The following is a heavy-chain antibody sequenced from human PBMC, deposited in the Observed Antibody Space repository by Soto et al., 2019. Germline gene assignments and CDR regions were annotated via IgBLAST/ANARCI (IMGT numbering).Heavy chain of an antibody. CDR1: GYTFTSHD. J-gene: IGHJ4*02. D-gene: IGHD1-1*01. Sequence: QVQLVQSGTEVKKPGASVKVSCKASGYTFTSHDINWVRQATGQGLEWMGWMNPNSGDTGYAQKFQGRVTMTRDTSIRTAYLVLSSLRSEDTTVYYCARVGGNWNDDYFDYWGQGTLVTVSS. CDR2: MNPNSGDT. V-gene: IGHV1-8*01. CDR3: ARVGGNWNDDYFDY.